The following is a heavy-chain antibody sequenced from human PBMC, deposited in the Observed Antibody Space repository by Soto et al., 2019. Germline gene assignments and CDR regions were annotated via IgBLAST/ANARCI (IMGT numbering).Heavy chain of an antibody. Sequence: TLSLTCNVSGGSISSGDYYWSWVRQHPGKGLEWIGYIYRSGSTYYTPSLKIRITISLDTSQNHFSLKLLSVTAADTALYFCARDRYSGYQFDSWGQGTLVTVSS. CDR1: GGSISSGDYY. CDR3: ARDRYSGYQFDS. J-gene: IGHJ4*02. D-gene: IGHD5-12*01. V-gene: IGHV4-31*03. CDR2: IYRSGST.